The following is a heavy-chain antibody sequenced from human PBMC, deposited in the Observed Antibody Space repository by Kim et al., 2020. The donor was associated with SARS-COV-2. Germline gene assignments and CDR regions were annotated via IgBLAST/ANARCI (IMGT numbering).Heavy chain of an antibody. D-gene: IGHD1-7*01. V-gene: IGHV4-39*01. CDR1: GGSISSSSYY. CDR2: IYYSGST. J-gene: IGHJ6*03. CDR3: ARHRGLKLIWNYYYYYMDV. Sequence: SETLSLTCTVSGGSISSSSYYWGWIRQPPGKGLEWIGTIYYSGSTYYNPSLKSLVTISVDTSKNQFSLKLSSVTAADTAVYYCARHRGLKLIWNYYYYYMDVWGKGTTVTVSS.